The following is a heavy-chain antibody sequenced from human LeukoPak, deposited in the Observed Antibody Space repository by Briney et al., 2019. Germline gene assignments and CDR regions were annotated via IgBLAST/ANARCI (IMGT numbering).Heavy chain of an antibody. CDR1: GFTFSSFA. V-gene: IGHV3-23*01. CDR2: ISGSGGST. J-gene: IGHJ4*02. Sequence: GGSLRLSCAASGFTFSSFAMNWVRQAPGKGLEWVSVISGSGGSTYYADSVKGRFTISRDNSKNTLYLQMNSLGAEDTAVYYCAKDQDSSNYFDYWGQGTLVTVSS. D-gene: IGHD6-13*01. CDR3: AKDQDSSNYFDY.